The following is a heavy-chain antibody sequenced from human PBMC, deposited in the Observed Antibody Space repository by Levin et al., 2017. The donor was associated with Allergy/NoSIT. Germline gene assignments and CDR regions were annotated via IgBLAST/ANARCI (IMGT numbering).Heavy chain of an antibody. CDR1: GYSFSSYA. CDR3: ASSISPVGNCFDY. D-gene: IGHD6-13*01. Sequence: GESLKISCKGSGYSFSSYAIGWVRQMPGKGLEWMGILYPGDSDPRYSPSFQGQVSISVDKSITTAYLQWGSLKASDTAIYYCASSISPVGNCFDYWGQGTLVTVSS. V-gene: IGHV5-51*01. CDR2: LYPGDSDP. J-gene: IGHJ4*02.